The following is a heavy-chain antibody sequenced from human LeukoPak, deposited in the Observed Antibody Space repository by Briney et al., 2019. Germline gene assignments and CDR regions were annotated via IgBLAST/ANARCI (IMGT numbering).Heavy chain of an antibody. V-gene: IGHV1-18*04. CDR3: ARDRPRPYYYYGMDV. J-gene: IGHJ6*04. CDR1: GYTFTSYG. Sequence: ASVKVSCKASGYTFTSYGISRVRQAPGQGLEWMGWISAYNGNTNYAQKLQGRVTMTTDTSTSTAYMELRSLRSDDTAVYYCARDRPRPYYYYGMDVWGKGTTVTVSS. CDR2: ISAYNGNT.